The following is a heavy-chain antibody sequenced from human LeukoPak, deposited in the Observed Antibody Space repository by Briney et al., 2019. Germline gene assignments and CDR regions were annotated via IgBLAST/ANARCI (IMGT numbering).Heavy chain of an antibody. CDR1: GFTFSSYA. J-gene: IGHJ4*02. CDR3: ARDVPYGSTVTTPFDY. D-gene: IGHD4-17*01. CDR2: ISGSGGTT. Sequence: GGSLRLSCAASGFTFSSYAMSWVRQAPGKGLEWVSEISGSGGTTDYADSVKGRFTISRDNSKNTLYLQMNSLRAEDTAVYYCARDVPYGSTVTTPFDYWGQGTLVTVSS. V-gene: IGHV3-23*01.